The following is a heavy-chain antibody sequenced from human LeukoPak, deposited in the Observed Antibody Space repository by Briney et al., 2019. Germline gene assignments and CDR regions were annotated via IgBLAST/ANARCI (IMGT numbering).Heavy chain of an antibody. CDR3: ARADNYYDSSGYIDY. CDR1: GYTFTSYY. V-gene: IGHV1-46*01. D-gene: IGHD3-22*01. CDR2: INPSGGST. Sequence: ASVKVSCKASGYTFTSYYMHWVRQAPGQGLEWMGIINPSGGSTSYAQKFQGRVTITRDTSTSTVYMELSSLRSEDTAVYYCARADNYYDSSGYIDYWGQGTLVTVSS. J-gene: IGHJ4*02.